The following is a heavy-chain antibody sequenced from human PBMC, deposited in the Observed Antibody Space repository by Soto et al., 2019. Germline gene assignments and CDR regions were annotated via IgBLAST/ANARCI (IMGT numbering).Heavy chain of an antibody. J-gene: IGHJ5*02. CDR1: GFTFSSYS. Sequence: GGSLRLSCAASGFTFSSYSMNWVRQAPGKGLEWVSSISSSSSYIYYADSVKGRFTISRDNAKNSLYLQMNSLRAEDTAVYYCARSPGSGGNWFDPWGQGTLVTVSS. CDR2: ISSSSSYI. CDR3: ARSPGSGGNWFDP. D-gene: IGHD3-10*01. V-gene: IGHV3-21*01.